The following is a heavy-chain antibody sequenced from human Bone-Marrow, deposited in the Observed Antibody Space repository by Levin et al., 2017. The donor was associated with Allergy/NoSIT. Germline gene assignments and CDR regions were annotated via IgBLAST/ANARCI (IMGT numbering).Heavy chain of an antibody. Sequence: PGGSLRLSCEASGFSVVSEYMGWVRQPPGRGLEWVSIIYSGGRPYYADSVQGRFTISRDKSENTLFLQMNSLSAEDTAVYFCARYVDYFGMDVWGQGTTVTVSS. CDR1: GFSVVSEY. CDR3: ARYVDYFGMDV. D-gene: IGHD2-21*01. V-gene: IGHV3-53*01. CDR2: IYSGGRP. J-gene: IGHJ6*02.